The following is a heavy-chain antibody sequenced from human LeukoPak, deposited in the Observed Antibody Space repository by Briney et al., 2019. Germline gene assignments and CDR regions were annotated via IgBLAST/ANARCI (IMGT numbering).Heavy chain of an antibody. CDR3: ARGELWSGYSWFDP. Sequence: GGSLRPSCAASGFTFSSYSMNWVRQAPGKGLEWVSSISSSSSYIYYADSVKGRFTISRDNAKNSLYLQMNSLRAEDTAVYYCARGELWSGYSWFDPWGRGTLVTVSS. CDR1: GFTFSSYS. CDR2: ISSSSSYI. D-gene: IGHD3-3*01. V-gene: IGHV3-21*01. J-gene: IGHJ5*02.